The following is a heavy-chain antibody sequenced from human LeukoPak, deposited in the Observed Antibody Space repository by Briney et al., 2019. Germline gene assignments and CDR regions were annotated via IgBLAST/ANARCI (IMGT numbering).Heavy chain of an antibody. CDR2: ISYDGSNK. CDR1: GFTFSSYE. J-gene: IGHJ4*02. CDR3: AREGLWFGELQDYFDY. D-gene: IGHD3-10*01. Sequence: GGSLRLSCAASGFTFSSYEMNWVRQAPGKGLEWVAVISYDGSNKYYADSVKGRFTISRDNSKNTLYLQMNSLRAEDTAVYYCAREGLWFGELQDYFDYWGQGTLVTVSS. V-gene: IGHV3-30*04.